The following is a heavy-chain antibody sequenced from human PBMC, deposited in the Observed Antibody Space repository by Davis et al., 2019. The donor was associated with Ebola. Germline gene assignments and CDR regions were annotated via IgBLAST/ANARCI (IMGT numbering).Heavy chain of an antibody. V-gene: IGHV1-2*06. CDR1: GSGHY. D-gene: IGHD5-18*01. CDR2: VILKSGAT. J-gene: IGHJ4*02. Sequence: ASVKVSCKASGSGHYMHWVRQAPGQGLEWLGRVILKSGATNYAQNFQGRVTMTMDTSISTAYMELSRLTSDDTAVYYCARGHNYGFEYWGQGTLVTVSS. CDR3: ARGHNYGFEY.